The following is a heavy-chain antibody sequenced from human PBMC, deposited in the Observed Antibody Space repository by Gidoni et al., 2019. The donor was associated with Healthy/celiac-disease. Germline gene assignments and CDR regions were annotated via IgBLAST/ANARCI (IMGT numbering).Heavy chain of an antibody. J-gene: IGHJ6*02. Sequence: QVQLVQSGADVNKPGSSVKGSCKASGGTFSSSAISWVRQAPGPGLEWMGGIIPICGTANYAQKFKGRVTITADESTSTADMELSSLRSEDTAVYYCARTRAPNIGLGIGYYYYGMDVWGQGTTVTVSS. CDR2: IIPICGTA. CDR1: GGTFSSSA. V-gene: IGHV1-69*01. CDR3: ARTRAPNIGLGIGYYYYGMDV. D-gene: IGHD7-27*01.